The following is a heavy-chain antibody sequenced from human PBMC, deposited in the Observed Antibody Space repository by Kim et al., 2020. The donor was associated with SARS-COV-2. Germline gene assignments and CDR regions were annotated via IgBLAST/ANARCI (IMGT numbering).Heavy chain of an antibody. V-gene: IGHV1-18*01. D-gene: IGHD3-9*01. CDR1: GYTFTSYG. Sequence: ASVKVSCKASGYTFTSYGISWVRQAPGQGLEWMGWISAYNGNTNYAQKLQGRVTMTTDTSTSTAYMELRSLRSDDTAVYYCARDLRYYDILTGTKQIDYWGQGTLVTVSS. J-gene: IGHJ4*02. CDR2: ISAYNGNT. CDR3: ARDLRYYDILTGTKQIDY.